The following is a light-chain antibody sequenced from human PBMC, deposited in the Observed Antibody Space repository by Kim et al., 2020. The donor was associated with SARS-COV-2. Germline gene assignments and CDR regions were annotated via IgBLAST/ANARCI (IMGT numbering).Light chain of an antibody. CDR1: QDIANS. CDR2: AAS. J-gene: IGKJ1*01. V-gene: IGKV1-27*01. Sequence: ASIGDRVTITCRASQDIANSLAWYQQKPGRVPQVLIYAASTLQSGVPSRFSGSGSGTEFTLTIDSLQTEDVATYYCQKYNSAPWTFGPGTKVDIK. CDR3: QKYNSAPWT.